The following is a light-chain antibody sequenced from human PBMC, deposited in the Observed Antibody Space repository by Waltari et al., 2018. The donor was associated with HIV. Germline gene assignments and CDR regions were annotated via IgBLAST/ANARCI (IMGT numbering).Light chain of an antibody. J-gene: IGLJ2*01. CDR2: ADS. CDR3: RAWDSSTVV. Sequence: SYELTQPPSVSVSPGQTASITCSGDKLGDKYACWYQQKPCQSPVLLIYADSRRPSGIPERFSGSKSGNTATLTIRGTQAMDEADYDCRAWDSSTVVFGGGTKLTVL. V-gene: IGLV3-1*01. CDR1: KLGDKY.